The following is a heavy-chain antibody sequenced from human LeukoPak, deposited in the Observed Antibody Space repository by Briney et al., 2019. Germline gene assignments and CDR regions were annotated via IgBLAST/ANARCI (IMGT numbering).Heavy chain of an antibody. J-gene: IGHJ4*02. CDR2: ISSDGSST. V-gene: IGHV3-74*01. Sequence: PGGSLRLSCAASGFTFSSYWMHWVRQALGKGLVWVPRISSDGSSTTYADSVKGRFTISRDNAKYTLYLQMNSLRAEDTAVYYCARAEDPLFDYWGQGTLVTVSS. CDR1: GFTFSSYW. CDR3: ARAEDPLFDY.